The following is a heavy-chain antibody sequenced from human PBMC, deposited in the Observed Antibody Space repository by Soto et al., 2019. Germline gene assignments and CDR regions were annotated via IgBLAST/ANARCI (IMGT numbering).Heavy chain of an antibody. V-gene: IGHV1-46*01. Sequence: ASVKVSCKASGYTFTSYYMHWVRQAPGQGLEWMGIINPSGGSTSYAQKFQGRVTMTRNTSTSTVYMELSSLRSEDTAVYYCARTGRVWSSSSQPRSRAFAYWGQGTLVTVSS. D-gene: IGHD6-6*01. CDR3: ARTGRVWSSSSQPRSRAFAY. CDR1: GYTFTSYY. J-gene: IGHJ4*02. CDR2: INPSGGST.